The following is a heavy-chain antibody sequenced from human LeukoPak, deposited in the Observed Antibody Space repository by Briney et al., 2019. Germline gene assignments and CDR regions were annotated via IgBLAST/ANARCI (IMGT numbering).Heavy chain of an antibody. J-gene: IGHJ6*03. CDR3: ASVRRGFGESPKYYSYYYMDV. CDR1: GGSIGSTSYY. CDR2: IYYSGST. D-gene: IGHD3-10*01. Sequence: SEILSLTCSVSGGSIGSTSYYWGWIRQPPGKGLEWIGNIYYSGSTYFNPSLKSRVTISVDTSKNQFSLKLSAVAAADTAVYYCASVRRGFGESPKYYSYYYMDVWGIGTTVTISS. V-gene: IGHV4-39*01.